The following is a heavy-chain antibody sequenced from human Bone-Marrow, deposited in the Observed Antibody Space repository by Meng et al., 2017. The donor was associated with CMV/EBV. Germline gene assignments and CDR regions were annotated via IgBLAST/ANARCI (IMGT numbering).Heavy chain of an antibody. CDR2: IKSKTDGGTT. Sequence: GESLKISCAASGFTFSNAWMRWVRQAPGKGLEWVGRIKSKTDGGTTDDAAQVKCRITISRDDSKNTLYLQMNSLKTEDTAVYYCTDLYYYDGSGYYPFDYWGQGTLVTVSS. J-gene: IGHJ4*02. V-gene: IGHV3-15*01. D-gene: IGHD3-22*01. CDR3: TDLYYYDGSGYYPFDY. CDR1: GFTFSNAW.